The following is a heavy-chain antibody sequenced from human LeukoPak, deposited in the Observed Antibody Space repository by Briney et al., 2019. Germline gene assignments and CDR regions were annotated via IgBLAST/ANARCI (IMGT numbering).Heavy chain of an antibody. CDR3: ATDYGYYGDVGGFDY. J-gene: IGHJ4*02. D-gene: IGHD4-17*01. V-gene: IGHV1-24*01. CDR2: FDPEDGET. CDR1: GYTLTELS. Sequence: ASVKVSCKVSGYTLTELSMHWVRQAPGKGLEWMGGFDPEDGETIYAQKFQGRVTMTEDTSTDTAYMELSSLRSEDTAVYYCATDYGYYGDVGGFDYWGQGTLVTVSS.